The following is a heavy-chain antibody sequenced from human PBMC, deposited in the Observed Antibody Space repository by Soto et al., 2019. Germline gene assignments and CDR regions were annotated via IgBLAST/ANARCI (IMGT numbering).Heavy chain of an antibody. CDR2: ISYDGSSK. V-gene: IGHV3-30-3*01. Sequence: QLQLVESGGGVVQPGGSLRLSCVASGFTFRSFSLHWVRQAPGKGLEWLALISYDGSSKYNADSVKGRFTISRENSNNTLYLQLSSLRPEDTAVYYCARTTAVAGTPEFDYWGQGALVTVSS. J-gene: IGHJ4*02. D-gene: IGHD6-19*01. CDR1: GFTFRSFS. CDR3: ARTTAVAGTPEFDY.